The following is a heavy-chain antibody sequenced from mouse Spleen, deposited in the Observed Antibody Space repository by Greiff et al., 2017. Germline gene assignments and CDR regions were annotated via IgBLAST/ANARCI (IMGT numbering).Heavy chain of an antibody. CDR2: ISSGGSYT. CDR3: ARRYDGYSFDY. D-gene: IGHD2-3*01. Sequence: DVKLVESGGGLVKPGGSLKLSCAASGFTFSSYAMSWVRQTPEKRLEWVATISSGGSYTYYPDSVKGRFTISRDNAKNTLYLQMSSLRSEDTAMYYCARRYDGYSFDYWGQGTTFTVSS. J-gene: IGHJ2*01. V-gene: IGHV5-9-1*01. CDR1: GFTFSSYA.